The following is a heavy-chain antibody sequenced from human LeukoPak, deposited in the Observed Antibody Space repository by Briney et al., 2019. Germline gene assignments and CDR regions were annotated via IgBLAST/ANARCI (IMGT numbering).Heavy chain of an antibody. Sequence: GGSLRLSCAPSVHIFNSYAISRARQAPGKGLEWVAGINAGAAGTYYADSVKGRFTISRDNSKNTLYLQMNSLRAEDTAVYYCAKASVTTRDRYGGFDYWGQGTLVTVSS. CDR3: AKASVTTRDRYGGFDY. V-gene: IGHV3-23*01. CDR2: INAGAAGT. J-gene: IGHJ4*02. CDR1: VHIFNSYA. D-gene: IGHD3-10*01.